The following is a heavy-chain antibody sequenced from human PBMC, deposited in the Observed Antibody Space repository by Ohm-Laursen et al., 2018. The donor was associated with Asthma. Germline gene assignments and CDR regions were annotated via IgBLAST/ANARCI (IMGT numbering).Heavy chain of an antibody. J-gene: IGHJ4*02. V-gene: IGHV3-23*01. Sequence: SLRLSCSASGFTFSSYAMSWVRQAPGKGLEWVSAISGSGGSTYYADSVQGRYTISRDNAKNTLDLQMNSLRDEDTAVYYCATDSRYGDYVPFDSWGQGTLVTVSS. D-gene: IGHD4-17*01. CDR1: GFTFSSYA. CDR2: ISGSGGST. CDR3: ATDSRYGDYVPFDS.